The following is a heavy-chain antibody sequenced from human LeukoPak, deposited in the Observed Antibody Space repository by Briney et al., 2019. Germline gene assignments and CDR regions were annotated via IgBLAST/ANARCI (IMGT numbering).Heavy chain of an antibody. V-gene: IGHV3-30*18. D-gene: IGHD2-15*01. CDR1: GFTFSSYG. CDR2: ISYDGSNK. J-gene: IGHJ4*02. Sequence: PGRSLRLSCAASGFTFSSYGMHWVRQAPGKGLEWVAVISYDGSNKYYADSVKGRFTISRDNSKNPLYLQMNSLRAEDTAVYYCAKGGVGCSGGSCYSDYWGQGTLVTVSS. CDR3: AKGGVGCSGGSCYSDY.